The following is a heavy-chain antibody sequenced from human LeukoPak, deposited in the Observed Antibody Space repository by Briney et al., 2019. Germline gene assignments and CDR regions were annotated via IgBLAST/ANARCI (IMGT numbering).Heavy chain of an antibody. CDR1: GYTFTSYC. V-gene: IGHV1-46*01. CDR3: ARRIDCSGGSCMYYFDY. CDR2: INPSGGST. J-gene: IGHJ4*02. D-gene: IGHD2-15*01. Sequence: ASVKVSCKASGYTFTSYCMHWVRQAPGQGLEWMGIINPSGGSTSYAQKFQGRVTMTRDMSTSTVYMELSSLRSEDTAVYYCARRIDCSGGSCMYYFDYWGQGTLVTVSS.